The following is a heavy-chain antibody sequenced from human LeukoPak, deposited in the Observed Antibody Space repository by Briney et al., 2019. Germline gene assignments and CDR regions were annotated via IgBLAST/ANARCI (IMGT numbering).Heavy chain of an antibody. Sequence: PGGSLRLSCAASGFTFSSYGMHWVRQAPGKGLEWVAFIRYDGSNKYYADSVKGRFTISRDNSKNTLYLQMNSLRAEDTALYYCASGPSSWAHKPDEYFQHWGQGTLVTVSS. V-gene: IGHV3-30*02. CDR3: ASGPSSWAHKPDEYFQH. J-gene: IGHJ1*01. CDR1: GFTFSSYG. D-gene: IGHD6-13*01. CDR2: IRYDGSNK.